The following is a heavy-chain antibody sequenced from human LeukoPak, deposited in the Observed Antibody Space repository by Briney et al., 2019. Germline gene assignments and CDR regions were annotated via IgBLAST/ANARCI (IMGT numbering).Heavy chain of an antibody. CDR3: ARGLTLLGYCSSTSCLMNY. CDR2: IDSDGSTT. Sequence: GGSLRLSCAVSGFTLSSYWMHWVRQAPGKGLVWLSRIDSDGSTTDYADSVKGRFTISRDNANNTLYLQMNSLRAEDAGVYYCARGLTLLGYCSSTSCLMNYWGQGTLVTVSS. D-gene: IGHD2-2*01. V-gene: IGHV3-74*01. J-gene: IGHJ4*02. CDR1: GFTLSSYW.